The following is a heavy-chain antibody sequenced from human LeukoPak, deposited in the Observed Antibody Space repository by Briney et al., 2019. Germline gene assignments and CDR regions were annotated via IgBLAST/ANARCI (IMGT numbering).Heavy chain of an antibody. J-gene: IGHJ4*02. V-gene: IGHV3-48*04. D-gene: IGHD4-23*01. CDR2: ISGDSDAI. Sequence: GGSLRLSCTASGFTFGDYAMSWFRQAPGKGLEWVSYISGDSDAIYYADSVKGRFTVSRDNAKNSLYLQMDSLRVEDTAVYYCARGYGGNSRGCDYWGQGTLVAVSS. CDR1: GFTFGDYA. CDR3: ARGYGGNSRGCDY.